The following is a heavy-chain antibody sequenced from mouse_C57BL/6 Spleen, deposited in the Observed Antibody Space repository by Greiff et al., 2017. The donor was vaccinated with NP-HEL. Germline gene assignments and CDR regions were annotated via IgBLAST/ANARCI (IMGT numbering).Heavy chain of an antibody. V-gene: IGHV1-69*01. D-gene: IGHD1-1*01. J-gene: IGHJ2*01. CDR3: ARYYGSSYHYFDY. CDR1: GYTFTSYW. CDR2: IDPSDSYT. Sequence: VQLQQSGAELVMPGASVKLSCKASGYTFTSYWMHWVKQRPGQGLEWIGEIDPSDSYTNYNQKFKGKSTLTVDKSSSTAYMQLSSLTSEDSAVYYCARYYGSSYHYFDYWGQGTTLTVSS.